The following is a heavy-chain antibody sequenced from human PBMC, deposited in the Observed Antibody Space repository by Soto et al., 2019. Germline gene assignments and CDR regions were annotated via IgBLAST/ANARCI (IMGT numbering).Heavy chain of an antibody. V-gene: IGHV3-23*01. CDR2: ITASGYSA. CDR3: AKGDLLWDPFDF. D-gene: IGHD3-16*01. Sequence: EAQLLESGGGLVQPGGSLRLSCAASGLAFSNYAMTWVRQAPGKGLEWVSIITASGYSAYYGGAVKGRFTTSRDNSRSTLYLQMNGLRADDTAVYYCAKGDLLWDPFDFWGPVTLVTVSS. J-gene: IGHJ4*02. CDR1: GLAFSNYA.